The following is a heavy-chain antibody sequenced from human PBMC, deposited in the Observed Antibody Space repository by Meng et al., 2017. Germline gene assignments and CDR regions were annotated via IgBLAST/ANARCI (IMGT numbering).Heavy chain of an antibody. CDR2: NYWDDDQ. D-gene: IGHD5-12*01. V-gene: IGHV2-5*02. CDR3: AHSYPKWLGGRPLYYFDY. J-gene: IGHJ4*02. Sequence: NVSGTTLMKPTQTLTLTCNLSGFSLIYSGVGVCSIRQPPGKALEWLALNYWDDDQRYSPSLKSRLTITKYTSKNKVVLTMTTIDPVDTAKYYCAHSYPKWLGGRPLYYFDYWGQGTLVTVSS. CDR1: GFSLIYSGVG.